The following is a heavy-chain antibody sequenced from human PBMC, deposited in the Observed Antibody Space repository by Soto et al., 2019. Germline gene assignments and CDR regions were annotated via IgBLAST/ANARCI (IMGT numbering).Heavy chain of an antibody. J-gene: IGHJ4*02. V-gene: IGHV3-48*01. CDR3: TREKRGTTDY. D-gene: IGHD3-16*01. Sequence: EVQLVESGGGLVQPGGSLRLSCAVSGFTFSSYSMNWVRQAPGKGLEWVSYISSSSSTIYYADSVKGRFTISRENAKNSLDLQMNSLRAEDTAVYYCTREKRGTTDYWGQGTLVTVSS. CDR1: GFTFSSYS. CDR2: ISSSSSTI.